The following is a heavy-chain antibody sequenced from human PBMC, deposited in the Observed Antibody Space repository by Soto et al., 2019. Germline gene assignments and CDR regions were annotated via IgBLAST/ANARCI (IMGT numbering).Heavy chain of an antibody. D-gene: IGHD6-6*01. CDR1: GGSFSGYY. CDR3: ARGRMGIAARRALDY. Sequence: QVQLQQWGAGLLKPSETLSLTCAVYGGSFSGYYWSWIRQPPGKGLEWIGELNHSGSTNYNPSLKSRVTISVDTSKNQFSLKLSSVTAADTAVYYCARGRMGIAARRALDYWGQGTLVTVSS. CDR2: LNHSGST. J-gene: IGHJ4*02. V-gene: IGHV4-34*01.